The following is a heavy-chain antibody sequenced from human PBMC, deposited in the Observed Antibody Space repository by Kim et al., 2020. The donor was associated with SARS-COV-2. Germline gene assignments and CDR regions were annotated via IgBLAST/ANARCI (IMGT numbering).Heavy chain of an antibody. CDR3: AKSGQLDN. Sequence: GGSLRLSCAASGFTFSSYAMSWVRQAPVKGLEWVSSITDSGGSTSYAASVKGRFTISRDNSKNTLYLQMNSLRAEDTALYYCAKSGQLDNWGQGTLVTVSS. CDR2: ITDSGGST. V-gene: IGHV3-23*01. D-gene: IGHD5-12*01. CDR1: GFTFSSYA. J-gene: IGHJ4*02.